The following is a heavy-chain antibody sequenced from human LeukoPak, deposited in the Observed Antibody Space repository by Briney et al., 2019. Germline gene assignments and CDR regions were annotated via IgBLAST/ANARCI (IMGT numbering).Heavy chain of an antibody. D-gene: IGHD6-13*01. V-gene: IGHV4-34*01. CDR1: GGSFSGYY. CDR2: INHSGST. Sequence: SETLSLTCAVYGGSFSGYYWSWIRQPPGKGLEWIGEINHSGSTNYNPSLKSRVTISVDTSKNQFSLKLSSVTAADTAVYYCARQRIAAAGPFDYWGQGTLVTVSS. CDR3: ARQRIAAAGPFDY. J-gene: IGHJ4*02.